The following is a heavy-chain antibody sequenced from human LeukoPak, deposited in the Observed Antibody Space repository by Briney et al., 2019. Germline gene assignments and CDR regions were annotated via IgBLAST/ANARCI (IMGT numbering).Heavy chain of an antibody. Sequence: GGPLSLSCAASGFTFSIYEMTWVRHAPGKGLEWVSYISSSGSTIYYADSVKGRFTISRDNAKNSLYLQMNSLRAEDTAVYYCAELGITMIGGVWGKGTTVTISS. CDR1: GFTFSIYE. CDR3: AELGITMIGGV. D-gene: IGHD3-10*02. CDR2: ISSSGSTI. V-gene: IGHV3-48*03. J-gene: IGHJ6*04.